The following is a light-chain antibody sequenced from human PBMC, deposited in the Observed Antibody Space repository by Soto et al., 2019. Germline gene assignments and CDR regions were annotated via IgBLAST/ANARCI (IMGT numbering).Light chain of an antibody. CDR1: SSDVGAYNY. V-gene: IGLV2-14*01. J-gene: IGLJ2*01. CDR3: SSYSTSSTV. CDR2: DVS. Sequence: QSVLTQPASVSGSPGQSITISCTGTSSDVGAYNYVSWYQQHPGKAPKLMIYDVSNRPSGVSNRFSGSKSGNTASLTISGLQAEDEADYYCSSYSTSSTVFGGGTKL.